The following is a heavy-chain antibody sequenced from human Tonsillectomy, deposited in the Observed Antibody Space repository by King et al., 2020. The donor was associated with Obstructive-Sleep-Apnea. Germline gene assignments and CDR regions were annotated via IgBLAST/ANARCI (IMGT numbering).Heavy chain of an antibody. V-gene: IGHV3-9*01. CDR2: ISWNSGRI. J-gene: IGHJ5*02. Sequence: EVQLVESGGGLVQPGRSLRLSCAASGLRFDDYAMHWVRQAPGKGLEWVSGISWNSGRIGYADSVKGRFSISRDNAKNSIYLQMNSLSAEDTALYFCTKGQGNMNSGVRDLWGQGTPVTVPS. CDR3: TKGQGNMNSGVRDL. CDR1: GLRFDDYA. D-gene: IGHD3-10*01.